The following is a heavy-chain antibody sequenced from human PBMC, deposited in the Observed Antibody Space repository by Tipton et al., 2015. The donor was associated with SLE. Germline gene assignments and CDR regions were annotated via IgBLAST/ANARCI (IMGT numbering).Heavy chain of an antibody. V-gene: IGHV4-59*11. CDR2: SYYSGST. CDR3: ARDGLTIFGVVSACYI. CDR1: GGSISSHY. Sequence: TLSLTCTVSGGSISSHYWSWIRQPPGKGLEWIGYSYYSGSTNYNPSLKSRVTISVDTSKNQFSLKVSSVTAADTAVYYCARDGLTIFGVVSACYIWGQGKMVTVSS. D-gene: IGHD3-3*01. J-gene: IGHJ3*02.